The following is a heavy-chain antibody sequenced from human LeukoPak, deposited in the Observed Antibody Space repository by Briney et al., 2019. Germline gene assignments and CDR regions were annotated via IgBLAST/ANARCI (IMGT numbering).Heavy chain of an antibody. CDR1: GYTFISHH. CDR2: INPDGGTA. J-gene: IGHJ2*01. V-gene: IGHV1-46*01. CDR3: ARGRFDGYYDGRGYYAWYFDL. Sequence: ASVKISCKTSGYTFISHHLNWGRQAPGQSPEWMGVINPDGGTANYAQSFQGIVNMTRDMSTSTGYMELSGVRSEDTAIFYCARGRFDGYYDGRGYYAWYFDLWGRGTLVTVSS. D-gene: IGHD3-22*01.